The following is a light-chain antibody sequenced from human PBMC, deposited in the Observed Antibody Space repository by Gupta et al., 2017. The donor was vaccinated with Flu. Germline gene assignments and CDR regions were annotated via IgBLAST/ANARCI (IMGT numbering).Light chain of an antibody. Sequence: SPSTLSASVGDRVIITCRASQSISPWLAWYQQKPGKAPTLLISETSHLERGVPSRFRGSGSGTEFTLTITSLQPDDCATYHCQQYQSYSTFGHGTKVEV. CDR1: QSISPW. V-gene: IGKV1-5*01. CDR2: ETS. CDR3: QQYQSYST. J-gene: IGKJ1*01.